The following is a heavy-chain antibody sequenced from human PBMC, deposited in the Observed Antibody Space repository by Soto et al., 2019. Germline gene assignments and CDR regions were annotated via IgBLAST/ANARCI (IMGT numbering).Heavy chain of an antibody. V-gene: IGHV1-18*01. J-gene: IGHJ4*02. CDR1: GYTFNTYF. CDR3: ARDTGNSFDY. CDR2: ISPHNGNT. Sequence: HVQLVQSGGELKKPGASVKGSCNTSGYTFNTYFITWVRQAPGQGLEWMGWISPHNGNTNYAEKFQGRVTMTADTITKTAYMELRNLRIDDTAVYYCARDTGNSFDYWGKGTPVTVSS.